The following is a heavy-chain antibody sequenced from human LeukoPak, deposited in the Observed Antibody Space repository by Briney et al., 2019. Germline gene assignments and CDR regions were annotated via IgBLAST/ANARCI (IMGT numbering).Heavy chain of an antibody. V-gene: IGHV3-30*18. CDR1: GFTFSSYG. J-gene: IGHJ6*02. Sequence: QPGGSLRLSCAASGFTFSSYGMPWVRQAPGKGLEWVAVISYDGSNKYYADSVKGRFTISRDDSKNTLYLQMNSLRAEDTAVYYCANGAYYYDSSGYPYYYGMDVWGQGTTVTVSS. D-gene: IGHD3-22*01. CDR2: ISYDGSNK. CDR3: ANGAYYYDSSGYPYYYGMDV.